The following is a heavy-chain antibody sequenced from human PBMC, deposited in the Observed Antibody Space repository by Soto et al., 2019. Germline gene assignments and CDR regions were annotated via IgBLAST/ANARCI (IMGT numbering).Heavy chain of an antibody. J-gene: IGHJ6*03. CDR3: AREPPQVYYYYYYMDV. V-gene: IGHV3-33*01. CDR1: GFTFSSYG. CDR2: IWYDGSNK. Sequence: GGSLRLSCAASGFTFSSYGMHWVRQAPGKGLEWVAVIWYDGSNKYYADSVKGRFTISRDNSKNTLYLQMNSLRAEDTAVYYCAREPPQVYYYYYYMDVWGKGTTVTVSS.